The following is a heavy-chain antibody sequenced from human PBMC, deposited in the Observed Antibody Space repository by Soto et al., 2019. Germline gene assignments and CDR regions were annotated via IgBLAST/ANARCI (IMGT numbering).Heavy chain of an antibody. J-gene: IGHJ4*02. CDR1: GGSLSDYS. V-gene: IGHV4-34*02. CDR3: ARGGGNSGYFFDY. CDR2: INHGGNT. D-gene: IGHD5-12*01. Sequence: QVQLRRWGAGLLKPSETLSLRCAVYGGSLSDYSWSWIRQSPEKGLEWIGEINHGGNTKYNPSLKSRVTISVDTSKNQVSLILTSATAADTAVYRCARGGGNSGYFFDYWGRGTLVTVSS.